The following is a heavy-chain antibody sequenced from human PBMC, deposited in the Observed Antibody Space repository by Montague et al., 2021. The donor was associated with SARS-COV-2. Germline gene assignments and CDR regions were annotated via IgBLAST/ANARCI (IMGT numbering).Heavy chain of an antibody. CDR1: GGSITSGGYY. CDR2: INHTGST. V-gene: IGHV4-31*03. Sequence: TLSLTCTVSGGSITSGGYYWIWIRQHPGKGLEWIGYINHTGSTYYNPSLQSRLRTSVDTSKNEFSLTLTSVTAADTAIYYCARDRGWGSRGAGYIDLWGRGTLVTVSS. J-gene: IGHJ2*01. D-gene: IGHD2-21*01. CDR3: ARDRGWGSRGAGYIDL.